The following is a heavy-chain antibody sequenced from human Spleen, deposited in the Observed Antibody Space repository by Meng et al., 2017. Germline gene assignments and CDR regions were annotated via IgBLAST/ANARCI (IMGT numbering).Heavy chain of an antibody. J-gene: IGHJ5*02. CDR3: ARGRGKTGTTGWFDP. CDR1: CGSFSGYY. D-gene: IGHD1/OR15-1a*01. Sequence: LRAGVLEPLGHLAPTCAVYCGSFSGYYWSWIRQPPGKGLEWIGEINHSGSTNYNPSLKSLVTISVDTSKNQFSLKLSSVTAADTAMYYCARGRGKTGTTGWFDPWGQGTLVTVSS. CDR2: INHSGST. V-gene: IGHV4-34*01.